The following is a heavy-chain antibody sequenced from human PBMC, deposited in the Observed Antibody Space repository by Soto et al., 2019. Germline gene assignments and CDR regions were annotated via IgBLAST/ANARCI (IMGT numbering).Heavy chain of an antibody. Sequence: QVQLVESGGGVVQPGRSLRLSCAASGFTFSSYGMHWVRQAPGKGLEWVAVISYDGSNKYYADSVKDRFTISRDNSKNTLYLQMNSLRAEDTAVYYCAKDGEKYSSSWYRTFDYWGQGTLVTVSS. CDR2: ISYDGSNK. CDR1: GFTFSSYG. J-gene: IGHJ4*02. CDR3: AKDGEKYSSSWYRTFDY. V-gene: IGHV3-30*18. D-gene: IGHD6-13*01.